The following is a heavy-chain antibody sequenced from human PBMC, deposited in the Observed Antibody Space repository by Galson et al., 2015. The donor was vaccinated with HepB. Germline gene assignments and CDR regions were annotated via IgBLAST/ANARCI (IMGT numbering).Heavy chain of an antibody. CDR2: TRNKANSYTT. Sequence: SLRLSCAASGFTFSDHYMDWVRQAPGKGLEWVGRTRNKANSYTTEYAASVKGRFTISRDDSKNSLYLQMNSLKTEDTAVYYCAMSAYYTFGGATDAFDIWGQGTMVTVSP. CDR1: GFTFSDHY. J-gene: IGHJ3*02. D-gene: IGHD3-16*01. CDR3: AMSAYYTFGGATDAFDI. V-gene: IGHV3-72*01.